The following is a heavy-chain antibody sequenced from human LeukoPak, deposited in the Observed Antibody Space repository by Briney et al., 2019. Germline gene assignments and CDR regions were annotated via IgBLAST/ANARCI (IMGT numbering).Heavy chain of an antibody. J-gene: IGHJ4*02. CDR1: GGTFSSYA. CDR3: ARGGPYCSSTSCSYYFDY. Sequence: ASVKVSCKASGGTFSSYAISWVRQAPGQGLEWMGGIIPTFGTANYAQKFQGRVTITADESTSTAYMELSSLRSEDTAVYYCARGGPYCSSTSCSYYFDYWGQGTLVTVSS. CDR2: IIPTFGTA. D-gene: IGHD2-2*01. V-gene: IGHV1-69*13.